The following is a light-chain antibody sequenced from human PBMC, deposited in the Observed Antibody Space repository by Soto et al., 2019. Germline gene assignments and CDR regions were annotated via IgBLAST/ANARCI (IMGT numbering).Light chain of an antibody. CDR2: DVS. J-gene: IGLJ1*01. CDR3: CTYAGSYTLYV. CDR1: SSDVGGYNY. V-gene: IGLV2-11*01. Sequence: QSALTQPLSVSGSPGQSVTISFTGTSSDVGGYNYVSWYQQHPGKAPKLMIYDVSKRPSGVPDRFSGSKSGNTASLTISGLQAEDEADYYCCTYAGSYTLYVFGTGTKVTVL.